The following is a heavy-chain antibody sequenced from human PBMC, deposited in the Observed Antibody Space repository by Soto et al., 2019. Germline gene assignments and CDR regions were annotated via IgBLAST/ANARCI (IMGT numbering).Heavy chain of an antibody. Sequence: PSETLSLTCTVSGGSISSSSYYWGWIRQPPGKGLEWIGSIYYSGSTYYNPSLKSRVTISVDTSKNQFSLKLSSVTAADTAVYYCARERGDYYDFWSGYGWFDPWGQGTLVTVSS. J-gene: IGHJ5*02. CDR1: GGSISSSSYY. CDR2: IYYSGST. CDR3: ARERGDYYDFWSGYGWFDP. V-gene: IGHV4-39*02. D-gene: IGHD3-3*01.